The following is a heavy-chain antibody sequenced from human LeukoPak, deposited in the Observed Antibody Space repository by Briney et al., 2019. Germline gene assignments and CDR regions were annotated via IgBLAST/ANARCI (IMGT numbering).Heavy chain of an antibody. D-gene: IGHD6-19*01. J-gene: IGHJ3*01. V-gene: IGHV3-7*01. CDR1: GFTFSGYW. CDR3: AREVAGTAFDV. Sequence: GGSPRLSCAASGFTFSGYWMSWVRQAPGKGLEWVANIRQDGSEKKYMDSVKGRFTISRDNARNSLYLQMNSLRDEDTAVYFCAREVAGTAFDVWGQGTLVTVSS. CDR2: IRQDGSEK.